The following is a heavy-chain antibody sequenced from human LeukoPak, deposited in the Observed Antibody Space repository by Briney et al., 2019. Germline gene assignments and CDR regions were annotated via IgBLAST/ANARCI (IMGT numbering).Heavy chain of an antibody. D-gene: IGHD2-2*01. Sequence: SETLSLTCAVYGGSFSGYYWSWIRQPPGKGLEWIGEINHSGSTNYNPSLKSRVTISVDTSKNQFSLKLSSVTAADTAVYYCARSAAMRYNWFDPWGQGTLVTVSS. J-gene: IGHJ5*02. CDR2: INHSGST. CDR1: GGSFSGYY. V-gene: IGHV4-34*01. CDR3: ARSAAMRYNWFDP.